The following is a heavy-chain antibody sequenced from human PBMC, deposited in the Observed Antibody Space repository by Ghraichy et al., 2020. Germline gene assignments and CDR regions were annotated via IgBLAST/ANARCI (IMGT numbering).Heavy chain of an antibody. D-gene: IGHD5-12*01. Sequence: SETLSLTCAISGDSVPSDSGAWNWIRQSPSRGLEWLGRTYYNSKWYHDYAVSVESRMTINPDTSKNQVSLQLNSVTPEDTAVYYCARGWLRTWFDPWGQGTLVTVSS. CDR2: TYYNSKWYH. J-gene: IGHJ5*02. CDR1: GDSVPSDSGA. V-gene: IGHV6-1*01. CDR3: ARGWLRTWFDP.